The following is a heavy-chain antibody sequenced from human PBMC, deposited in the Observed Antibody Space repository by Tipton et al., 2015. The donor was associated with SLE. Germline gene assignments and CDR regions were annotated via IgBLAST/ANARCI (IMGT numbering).Heavy chain of an antibody. J-gene: IGHJ3*02. D-gene: IGHD3-10*01. CDR2: IYYSGST. CDR3: AIHFGLGDAFDI. Sequence: TLSLTCTVSGGSISSSSYYWGWIRQPPGKGLGWIGSIYYSGSTYYNPSLKSRVTISVDTSKNPFSLKVNAVTAADTAVYDCAIHFGLGDAFDIWGQGTMVTVSS. CDR1: GGSISSSSYY. V-gene: IGHV4-39*07.